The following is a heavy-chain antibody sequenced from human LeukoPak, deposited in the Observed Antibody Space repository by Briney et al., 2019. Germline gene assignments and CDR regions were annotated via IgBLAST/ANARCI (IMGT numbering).Heavy chain of an antibody. CDR3: AKDFVVVPGNVNYFDY. J-gene: IGHJ4*02. Sequence: GGSLRLSCAAPGFTFSNYAMNWVRQAPGKGLEWVSAISGSGDNTYYADSVKGRFTVSRDNSKNTLYVQMKSLRAEDTAVYYCAKDFVVVPGNVNYFDYWGQGTLVTVSS. V-gene: IGHV3-23*01. CDR2: ISGSGDNT. CDR1: GFTFSNYA. D-gene: IGHD2-21*02.